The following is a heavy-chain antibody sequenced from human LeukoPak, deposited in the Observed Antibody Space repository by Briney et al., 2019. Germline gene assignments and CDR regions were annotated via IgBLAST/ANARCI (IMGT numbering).Heavy chain of an antibody. J-gene: IGHJ6*03. CDR3: AREPEYYYYMDV. CDR2: MNPNSGNT. V-gene: IGHV1-8*01. CDR1: GYTFTSYD. Sequence: GASVKVSCKASGYTFTSYDINWVRQAPGQRLEWMGWMNPNSGNTGYAQKFQGRVTMTRNTSISTAYMELSSLRSEDTAVYYCAREPEYYYYMDVWGKGTTVTVSS.